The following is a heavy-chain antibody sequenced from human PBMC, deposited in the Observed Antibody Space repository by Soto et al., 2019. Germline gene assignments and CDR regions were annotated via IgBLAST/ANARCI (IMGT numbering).Heavy chain of an antibody. J-gene: IGHJ6*01. CDR1: GFTFSSYG. CDR3: AKDQVSREYYCHALDV. V-gene: IGHV3-33*03. Sequence: QVQLVESGGGVVQPGRSVRLSCVVSGFTFSSYGMHWVRQAPGKGLEWVADIWYDGSGQRYADSVQGRFTISRDNSKSTLYLQMNSLRVEDTAVYYCAKDQVSREYYCHALDVWGQGTTVTVS. CDR2: IWYDGSGQ. D-gene: IGHD1-20*01.